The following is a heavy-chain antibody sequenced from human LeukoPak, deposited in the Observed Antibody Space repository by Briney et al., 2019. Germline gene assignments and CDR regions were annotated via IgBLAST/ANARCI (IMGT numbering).Heavy chain of an antibody. Sequence: SETLSLTCAVYGGSFSGYYWSWIHQPPGKGLEWIGEINHSGSTNYNPSLKSRVTISVDTSKNQFSLKLSSVTAADTAVYYCVTAYGGYGDYWGQGTLVTVSS. CDR2: INHSGST. CDR1: GGSFSGYY. J-gene: IGHJ4*02. V-gene: IGHV4-34*01. CDR3: VTAYGGYGDY. D-gene: IGHD2-21*01.